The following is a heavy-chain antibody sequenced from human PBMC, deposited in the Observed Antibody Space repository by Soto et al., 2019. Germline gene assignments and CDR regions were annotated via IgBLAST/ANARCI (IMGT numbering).Heavy chain of an antibody. J-gene: IGHJ6*02. V-gene: IGHV3-30-3*01. CDR2: ISSDGSNK. CDR3: ARPPATMAAGDLMYV. D-gene: IGHD6-13*01. Sequence: QVQLVESGGGVVQPGRSLRLSCAASGFTFSNYAMHWVRQAPGKGLEWVAVISSDGSNKYYADSVKGRFTISRDNSKNTLFLQMNSLRAEDTAVYYCARPPATMAAGDLMYVWGQGTTVTVS. CDR1: GFTFSNYA.